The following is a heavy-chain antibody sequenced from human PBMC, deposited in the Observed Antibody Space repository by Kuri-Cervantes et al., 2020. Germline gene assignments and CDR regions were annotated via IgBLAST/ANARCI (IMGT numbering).Heavy chain of an antibody. CDR2: INPNSGGT. CDR1: GYTLTGYY. D-gene: IGHD3-10*01. Sequence: ASVKVSCKASGYTLTGYYMHWVRQAPGQGLEWMGWINPNSGGTNYAQKFQGRVTMTRDTSISTAYMELSRLRSDDTAVYYCARDLNYYGSGSYYDYYYYYGMDVWGQGTTVTVSS. V-gene: IGHV1-2*02. CDR3: ARDLNYYGSGSYYDYYYYYGMDV. J-gene: IGHJ6*02.